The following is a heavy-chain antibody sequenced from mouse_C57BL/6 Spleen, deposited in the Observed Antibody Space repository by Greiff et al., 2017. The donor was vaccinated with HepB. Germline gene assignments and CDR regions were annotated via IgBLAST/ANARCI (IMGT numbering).Heavy chain of an antibody. Sequence: VQLQQPGAELVKPGASVKVSCKASGYTFTSYWMHWVKQRPGQGLEWIGRIHPSDSDTNYNQKFKGKGTLTVDKSSSTDYMQLSSLTSEDSAVYDCAIDSNYGNWYFDVWGTGTTVTVSS. D-gene: IGHD2-5*01. CDR2: IHPSDSDT. CDR3: AIDSNYGNWYFDV. J-gene: IGHJ1*03. CDR1: GYTFTSYW. V-gene: IGHV1-74*01.